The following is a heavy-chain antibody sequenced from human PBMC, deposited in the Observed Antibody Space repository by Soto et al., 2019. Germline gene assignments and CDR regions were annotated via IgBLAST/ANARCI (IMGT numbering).Heavy chain of an antibody. CDR3: ARCWYSSGCRY. V-gene: IGHV2-5*02. CDR2: IYWDDDT. D-gene: IGHD6-19*01. Sequence: QITLKESGPTLVKPTQTLTLTCTCSGFSVTTAEVGVGRIRQPPRKALEWLALIYWDDDTRYSPSLKGRPTLTRHTSKTQVLLTVTNIVPLDTGTCYCARCWYSSGCRYWGQGTPVTVSS. CDR1: GFSVTTAEVG. J-gene: IGHJ4*02.